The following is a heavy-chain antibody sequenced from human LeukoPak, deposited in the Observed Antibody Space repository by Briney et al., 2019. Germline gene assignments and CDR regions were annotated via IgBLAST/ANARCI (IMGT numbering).Heavy chain of an antibody. CDR2: INPNSGGT. Sequence: ASVKVSCKASGYTFTGYYMHWVRQAPGQGLEWMGWINPNSGGTNYAQKFQGRVTMTRDTSISTAYMELSSLRSEDTAVYYCARGEWFGELSYNGGAAFDYWGQGTLVTVSS. CDR1: GYTFTGYY. D-gene: IGHD3-10*01. V-gene: IGHV1-2*02. CDR3: ARGEWFGELSYNGGAAFDY. J-gene: IGHJ4*02.